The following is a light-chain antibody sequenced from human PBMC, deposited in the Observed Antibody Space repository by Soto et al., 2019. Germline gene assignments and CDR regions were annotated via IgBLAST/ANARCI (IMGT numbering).Light chain of an antibody. J-gene: IGLJ3*02. CDR1: SSNVGGYSY. CDR2: DVT. V-gene: IGLV2-11*01. Sequence: QSALTQPRSVSWSPGQSVTISCTGTSSNVGGYSYVSWYQQHPGIAPQLIIYDVTKRPSGVPDRFSGSKSGNTASLTISGLQAEDEADYYCCSYAGSYSWVFGGGTKLTVL. CDR3: CSYAGSYSWV.